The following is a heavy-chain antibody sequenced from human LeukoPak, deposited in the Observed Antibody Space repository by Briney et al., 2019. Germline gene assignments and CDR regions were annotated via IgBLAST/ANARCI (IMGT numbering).Heavy chain of an antibody. V-gene: IGHV3-7*01. Sequence: PGGSLRLSCAASGFTFSSYWRTWVRQAPGKGLEWVANIKQDGSEKYYVDSMKGRFTISRDNAENSLYLQMNSLRAEDTAVYYCARGRYCSGGSCQRLDYWGQGTLVTVSS. J-gene: IGHJ4*02. CDR1: GFTFSSYW. CDR2: IKQDGSEK. CDR3: ARGRYCSGGSCQRLDY. D-gene: IGHD2-15*01.